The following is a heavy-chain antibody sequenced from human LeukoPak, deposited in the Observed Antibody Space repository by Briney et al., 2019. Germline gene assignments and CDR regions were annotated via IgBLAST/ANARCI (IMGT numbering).Heavy chain of an antibody. V-gene: IGHV3-23*01. D-gene: IGHD3-10*01. CDR1: GFTFSSYA. Sequence: PGGSLRLSCAASGFTFSSYAMSWVRQAPGKGLEWASAISGSGGSTYYADSVKGRFTISRDNSKNTLYLQMNSLRAEDTAVYYCAKLWFGELLWEEYYFDYWGQGTLVTVSS. CDR3: AKLWFGELLWEEYYFDY. CDR2: ISGSGGST. J-gene: IGHJ4*02.